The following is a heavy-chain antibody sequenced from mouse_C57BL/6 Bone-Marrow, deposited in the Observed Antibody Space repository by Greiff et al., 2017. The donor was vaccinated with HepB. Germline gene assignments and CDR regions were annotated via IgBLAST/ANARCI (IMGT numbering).Heavy chain of an antibody. J-gene: IGHJ3*01. Sequence: QVQLKESGPGLVQPSQSLSITCTVSGFSLTSYGVHWVRQSPGKGLEWLGVIWRGGSTDYNEAFMSRLSITKDNSKSQVFFKMNSLQADDTAIYYCAISPYYYGSSPFAYWGQGTLVTVSA. CDR1: GFSLTSYG. CDR3: AISPYYYGSSPFAY. V-gene: IGHV2-5*01. D-gene: IGHD1-1*01. CDR2: IWRGGST.